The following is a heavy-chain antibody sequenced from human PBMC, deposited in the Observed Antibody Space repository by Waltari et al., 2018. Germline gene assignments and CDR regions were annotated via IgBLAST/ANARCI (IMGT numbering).Heavy chain of an antibody. V-gene: IGHV4-39*07. J-gene: IGHJ5*02. CDR1: GGSISSSSYY. CDR3: ARDPISFDIVVVPAATHNWFDP. D-gene: IGHD2-2*01. CDR2: IYYSGST. Sequence: QLQLQESGPGLVKPSETLSLTCTVSGGSISSSSYYWGWIRQPPGKGLEWIGSIYYSGSTYNNPSLKSLVTISVETSKNQFSLKLSSVTAADTAVYYCARDPISFDIVVVPAATHNWFDPWGQGTLVTVSS.